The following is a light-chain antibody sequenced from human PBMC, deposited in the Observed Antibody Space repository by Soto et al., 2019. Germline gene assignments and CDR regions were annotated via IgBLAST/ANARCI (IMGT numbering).Light chain of an antibody. CDR1: SSDVGTYNL. Sequence: QSVLTQPASVSGSPGQSITISCTGASSDVGTYNLVSWYQQHPGKAPKLVVFEVTKRPSGVSDRFSGSKSGNTASLTISGLQAEDESDYYCCSYAGNDIWVFGGGTKVTVL. J-gene: IGLJ3*02. CDR3: CSYAGNDIWV. CDR2: EVT. V-gene: IGLV2-23*02.